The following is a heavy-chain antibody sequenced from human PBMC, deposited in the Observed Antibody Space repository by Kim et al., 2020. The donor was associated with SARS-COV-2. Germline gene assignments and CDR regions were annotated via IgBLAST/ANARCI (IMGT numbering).Heavy chain of an antibody. J-gene: IGHJ6*02. V-gene: IGHV3-21*01. CDR2: ISSSSSYI. Sequence: GGSLRLSCAASGFTFSSYSMNWVRQAPGKGLEWVSSISSSSSYIYYADSVKGRFTISRDNAKNSLYLQMNSLRAEDTAVYYCARELESSYYYYYGMDVWGQGTTVTVSS. D-gene: IGHD1-1*01. CDR3: ARELESSYYYYYGMDV. CDR1: GFTFSSYS.